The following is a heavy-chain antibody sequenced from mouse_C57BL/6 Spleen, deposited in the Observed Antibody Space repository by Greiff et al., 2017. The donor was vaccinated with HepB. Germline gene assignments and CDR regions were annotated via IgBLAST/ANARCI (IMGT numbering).Heavy chain of an antibody. J-gene: IGHJ4*01. CDR2: IWRGGST. CDR1: GFSFTSYG. V-gene: IGHV2-5*01. D-gene: IGHD1-1*01. CDR3: AKTTDPYYYAMDY. Sequence: VKLVESGPGLVQPSQSLSITCTVSGFSFTSYGVHWVRQSPGKGLEWLGVIWRGGSTDYNAAFMSRLSITKDNSKSQVFFKMNSLQADDTAIYYCAKTTDPYYYAMDYWGQGTSVTVSS.